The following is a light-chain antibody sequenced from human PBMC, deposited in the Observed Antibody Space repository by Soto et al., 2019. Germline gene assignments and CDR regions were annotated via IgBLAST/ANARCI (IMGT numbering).Light chain of an antibody. CDR3: QQYNILPPIP. CDR2: GAY. CDR1: QSVSSAN. J-gene: IGKJ5*01. V-gene: IGKV3-15*01. Sequence: EIVLSLSPGTVSLSPRERATLSCRASQSVSSANFAWYQQNPGQAPRLLIYGAYTRAAGVPARFSGSGSGTEFTLTITSLQSEDIALYYCQQYNILPPIPFGQGARLAIK.